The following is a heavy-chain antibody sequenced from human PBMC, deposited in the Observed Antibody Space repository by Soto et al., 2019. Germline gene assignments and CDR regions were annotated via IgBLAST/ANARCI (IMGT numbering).Heavy chain of an antibody. CDR2: ISAYNGNT. Sequence: ASVKVSCKASGYTFTSYGISWVRQAPGQGLEWMGWISAYNGNTNYAQKLQGRVTMTTDTSTSTAYMELRSLRSDDTAVYYCARGSSSWSDDNGFDPWGQGTLVTVSS. CDR3: ARGSSSWSDDNGFDP. J-gene: IGHJ5*02. D-gene: IGHD6-13*01. CDR1: GYTFTSYG. V-gene: IGHV1-18*01.